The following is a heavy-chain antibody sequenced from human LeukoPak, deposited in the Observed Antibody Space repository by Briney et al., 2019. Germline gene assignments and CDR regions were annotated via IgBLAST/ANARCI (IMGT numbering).Heavy chain of an antibody. V-gene: IGHV3-53*01. J-gene: IGHJ6*02. CDR1: GFTFSSYA. CDR3: ARARITMVRGVIYYYGMDV. CDR2: IYSGGST. D-gene: IGHD3-10*01. Sequence: GGSLRLSCAASGFTFSSYAMSWVRQAPGKGLEWVPVIYSGGSTYYADSVRGRFTISRDNSKNTLYLQMNSLRAEDTAVYYCARARITMVRGVIYYYGMDVWGQGTTVTVS.